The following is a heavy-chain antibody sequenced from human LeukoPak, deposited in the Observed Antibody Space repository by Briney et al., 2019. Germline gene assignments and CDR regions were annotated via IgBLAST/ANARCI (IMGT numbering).Heavy chain of an antibody. V-gene: IGHV4-61*02. J-gene: IGHJ4*02. D-gene: IGHD3-16*02. CDR2: IYTSGST. Sequence: SQTLSLTCTVSGGSISSGSYYWSWIRQPAGKGLEWIGRIYTSGSTNYGPSLKSRVSMSIDTSKNLFSLRLSSVTAADTAVYYCASSSYPNFFDYWGQGTLVTVSS. CDR3: ASSSYPNFFDY. CDR1: GGSISSGSYY.